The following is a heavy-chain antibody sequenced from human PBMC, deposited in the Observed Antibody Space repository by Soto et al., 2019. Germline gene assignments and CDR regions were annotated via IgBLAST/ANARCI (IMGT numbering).Heavy chain of an antibody. CDR3: ARDRQSEIVAMLASNGMDV. D-gene: IGHD5-12*01. CDR2: IYDSETT. V-gene: IGHV4-30-4*01. Sequence: QVQLQESGPGLVKPSQTLSLTCTVSGGSINSDDSYWSWLRQPPGRGLEWIGYIYDSETTYYSPSTRSRDTISLAPSKTQFSLKLHSVTAADTAVYSCARDRQSEIVAMLASNGMDVWGQGTTVIVSS. CDR1: GGSINSDDSY. J-gene: IGHJ6*02.